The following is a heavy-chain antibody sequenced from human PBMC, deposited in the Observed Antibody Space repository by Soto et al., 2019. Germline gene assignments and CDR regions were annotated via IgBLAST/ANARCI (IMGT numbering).Heavy chain of an antibody. D-gene: IGHD4-17*01. CDR1: GLTLSDIW. CDR2: IKSKAAGGTT. V-gene: IGHV3-15*07. J-gene: IGHJ4*02. Sequence: GGSLRLSCEVSGLTLSDIWLNWVRQAPGKGLEWVGRIKSKAAGGTTDFAAPVKGRFTISRDDSENTLFLHMNSLRSEDTAVYYCSYGAHQYFDYWGQGALVXVS. CDR3: SYGAHQYFDY.